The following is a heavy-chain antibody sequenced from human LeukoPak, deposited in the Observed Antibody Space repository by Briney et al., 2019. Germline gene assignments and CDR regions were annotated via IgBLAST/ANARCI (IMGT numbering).Heavy chain of an antibody. CDR1: GFTFSNYG. D-gene: IGHD3-3*02. J-gene: IGHJ5*02. Sequence: GGSLRLSCAASGFTFSNYGMHWVRQAPGKGLEWVAFIRYDGSNKYYADSVKGRFTISRDNSKNTLYLQMNSLRAEDTAVYYCARAVIALGERWFDPWGQGTLVTVSS. V-gene: IGHV3-30*02. CDR2: IRYDGSNK. CDR3: ARAVIALGERWFDP.